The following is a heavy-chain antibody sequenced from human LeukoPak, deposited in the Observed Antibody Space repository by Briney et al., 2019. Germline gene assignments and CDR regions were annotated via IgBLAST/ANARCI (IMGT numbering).Heavy chain of an antibody. D-gene: IGHD5-12*01. Sequence: SETLSLTCTVSGGSISSSSYYWGWIRQPPGKGLEWIGSIYYSGSTNYNPSLKSRVTISVDTSKNQFSLKLSSVTAADTAVYYCARDISGYDYFDYWGQGTLVTVSS. CDR3: ARDISGYDYFDY. J-gene: IGHJ4*02. V-gene: IGHV4-39*07. CDR2: IYYSGST. CDR1: GGSISSSSYY.